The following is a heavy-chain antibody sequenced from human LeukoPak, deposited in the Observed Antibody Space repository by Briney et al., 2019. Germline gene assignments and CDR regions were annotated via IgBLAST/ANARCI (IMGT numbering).Heavy chain of an antibody. Sequence: ASVKVSCKASGYTFTGYYMHWVRQAPGQGLEWTGWINPNSGGTNYAQKFQGRVTMTRDTSISTAYMELSRLRSDDTAVYYCARENRYCRGGSCYSAASDDAFDIWGQGTMVTVSS. D-gene: IGHD2-15*01. CDR2: INPNSGGT. CDR1: GYTFTGYY. V-gene: IGHV1-2*02. CDR3: ARENRYCRGGSCYSAASDDAFDI. J-gene: IGHJ3*02.